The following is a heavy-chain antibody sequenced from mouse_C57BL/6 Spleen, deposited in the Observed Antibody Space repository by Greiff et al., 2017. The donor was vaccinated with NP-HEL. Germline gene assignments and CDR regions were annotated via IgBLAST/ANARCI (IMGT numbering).Heavy chain of an antibody. J-gene: IGHJ3*01. CDR3: ARSSSGYVSWFAY. D-gene: IGHD3-2*02. CDR2: ISSGSSTI. Sequence: EVKLMESGGGLVKPGGSLKLSCAASGFTFSDYGMHWVRQAPEKGLEWVAYISSGSSTIYYAATVKGRFTISRDNAKNTLFLQMTSLRSEDTAMYYCARSSSGYVSWFAYWGQGTLVTVSA. V-gene: IGHV5-17*01. CDR1: GFTFSDYG.